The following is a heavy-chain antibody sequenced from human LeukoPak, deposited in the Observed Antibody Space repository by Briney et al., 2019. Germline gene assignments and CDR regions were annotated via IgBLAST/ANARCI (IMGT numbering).Heavy chain of an antibody. Sequence: SETLSLTCAVYGGSFSGYYWSWIRQPPGKGLEWIGEINHSGSTNYNPSLKSRVTISVDTSKNQFSLKLSSVTAADTAVYYRARPSYSSGWYGRGNWFDPWGQGTLVTVSS. CDR3: ARPSYSSGWYGRGNWFDP. CDR1: GGSFSGYY. J-gene: IGHJ5*02. V-gene: IGHV4-34*01. CDR2: INHSGST. D-gene: IGHD6-19*01.